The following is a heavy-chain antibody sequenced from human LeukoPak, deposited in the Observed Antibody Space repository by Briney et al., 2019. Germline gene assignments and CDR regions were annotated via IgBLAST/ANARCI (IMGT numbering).Heavy chain of an antibody. CDR3: AKRETSGYSPYYYDY. CDR2: ISGSGANT. CDR1: GFTFSSYS. J-gene: IGHJ4*02. D-gene: IGHD3-22*01. V-gene: IGHV3-23*01. Sequence: QPGGSLRLSCAASGFTFSSYSMNWVRQAPGKGLEWVSGISGSGANTYYADSVKGRFTISRDNSKNALYLQMNSLRAEDTAVYYCAKRETSGYSPYYYDYWGQGTLVTVSS.